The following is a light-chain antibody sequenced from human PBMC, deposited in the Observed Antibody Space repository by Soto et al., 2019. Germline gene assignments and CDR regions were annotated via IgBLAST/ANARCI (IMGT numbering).Light chain of an antibody. CDR3: CSYAGTYTFVV. CDR2: DVS. CDR1: SSDVGGYNY. J-gene: IGLJ2*01. Sequence: QSALTRPRSVSGSPGQSVTISCTGTSSDVGGYNYVSWYQQHPGKAPKLMIYDVSKRPSGVPDRFSGSKSGNTASLTISGLQAEDEADYYCCSYAGTYTFVVFGGGTKLTFL. V-gene: IGLV2-11*01.